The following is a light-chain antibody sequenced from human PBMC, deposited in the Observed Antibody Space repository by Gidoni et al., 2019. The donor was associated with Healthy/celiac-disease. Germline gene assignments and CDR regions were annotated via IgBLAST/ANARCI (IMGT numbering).Light chain of an antibody. CDR1: QILVYSDGNTY. Sequence: DVVMTQSPLSLPVTLGPPASISCRSSQILVYSDGNTYLNGFQQRPGPSPRRLIYKVSNRDSGVPDRCSGSGSGTDCTLKISRVEAEDVGVYYCMQGTHWPWTFXQXTKGXIK. V-gene: IGKV2-30*01. J-gene: IGKJ1*01. CDR2: KVS. CDR3: MQGTHWPWT.